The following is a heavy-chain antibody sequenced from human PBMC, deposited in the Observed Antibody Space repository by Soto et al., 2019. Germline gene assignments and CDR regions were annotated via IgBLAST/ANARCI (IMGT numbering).Heavy chain of an antibody. J-gene: IGHJ3*01. CDR1: GAAMSSYY. CDR3: ATDSTGYYSDAFDV. Sequence: QLQESGPGLVKPSETLSLTCTVSGAAMSSYYWSWVRQSPGKGLEWIGYIYNTGTTDYNPSLKSRVTISAERSKFQFSVKLTSVTAADTAVYYCATDSTGYYSDAFDVWGQGARVIVSS. D-gene: IGHD3-22*01. CDR2: IYNTGTT. V-gene: IGHV4-59*03.